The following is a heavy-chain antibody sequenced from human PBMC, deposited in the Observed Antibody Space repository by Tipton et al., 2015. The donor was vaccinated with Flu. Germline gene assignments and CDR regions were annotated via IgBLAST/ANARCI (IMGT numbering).Heavy chain of an antibody. CDR2: IKQDGSEK. J-gene: IGHJ6*02. V-gene: IGHV3-7*01. CDR1: GFTFSSYW. D-gene: IGHD6-19*01. CDR3: ARDQQWLVDYYGMDV. Sequence: SLRLSCAASGFTFSSYWMSWVRQAPGKGLEWVANIKQDGSEKYHVDSVKGRFTISRDNAKNSLYLQMNSLRAEDTAVYYCARDQQWLVDYYGMDVWGQGTTVTVSS.